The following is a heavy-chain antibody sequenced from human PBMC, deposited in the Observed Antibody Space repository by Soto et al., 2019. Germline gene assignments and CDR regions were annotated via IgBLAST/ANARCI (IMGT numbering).Heavy chain of an antibody. CDR2: IKQDGSEK. CDR1: GFTFSSYW. V-gene: IGHV3-7*01. Sequence: GGSLRLSCAASGFTFSSYWMSWVRQAPGKGLEWVANIKQDGSEKYYVDSVKGRFTISRDNAKNSLYLQMNSLRAEDTAVYYCARDKSGYYDFWSGYYTFSAPTPPCFDYWGQGTLVTVSS. J-gene: IGHJ4*02. D-gene: IGHD3-3*01. CDR3: ARDKSGYYDFWSGYYTFSAPTPPCFDY.